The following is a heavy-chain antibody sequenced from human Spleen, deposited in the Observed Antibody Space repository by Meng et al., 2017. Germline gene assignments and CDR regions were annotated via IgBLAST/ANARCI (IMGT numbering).Heavy chain of an antibody. D-gene: IGHD3-3*01. CDR3: ARDMRYDFWSELDV. Sequence: ASVKVSCKASGYTFTSYGISWVRQAPGQGLEWMGWISAYNGNTNYAQKLQGRVTMTTDTSTSTAYMELRSLRSDDTAVYYCARDMRYDFWSELDVWGQGTMVTVSS. CDR1: GYTFTSYG. J-gene: IGHJ6*02. V-gene: IGHV1-18*01. CDR2: ISAYNGNT.